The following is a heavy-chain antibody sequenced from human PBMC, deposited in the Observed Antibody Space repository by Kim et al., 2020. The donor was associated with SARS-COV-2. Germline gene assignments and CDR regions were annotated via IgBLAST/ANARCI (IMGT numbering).Heavy chain of an antibody. Sequence: GGSLRLSCAASGFTFSSYEMNWVRQAPGKGLEWVSYISSSGSTIYYADSVKGRFTISRDNAKNSLYLQMNSLRAEDTAVYYCASIPGIAAAGDDAFDIWGQETMVTVSS. V-gene: IGHV3-48*03. D-gene: IGHD6-13*01. CDR1: GFTFSSYE. J-gene: IGHJ3*02. CDR3: ASIPGIAAAGDDAFDI. CDR2: ISSSGSTI.